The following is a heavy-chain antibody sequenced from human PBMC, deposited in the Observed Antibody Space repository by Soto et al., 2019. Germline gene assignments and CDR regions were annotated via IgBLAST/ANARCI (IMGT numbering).Heavy chain of an antibody. J-gene: IGHJ3*02. CDR2: IIPIFGTA. Sequence: SVKVSCKASGGTFSSYAISWVRQAPGQGLEWMGGIIPIFGTANYAQKFQGRVTITADESTSTAYMELSSLRSEDTAVYYCARRAFGSSRSFDIWGHGTMVTVSS. V-gene: IGHV1-69*13. D-gene: IGHD6-6*01. CDR1: GGTFSSYA. CDR3: ARRAFGSSRSFDI.